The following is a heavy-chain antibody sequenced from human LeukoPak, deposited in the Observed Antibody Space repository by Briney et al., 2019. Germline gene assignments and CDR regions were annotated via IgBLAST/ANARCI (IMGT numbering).Heavy chain of an antibody. Sequence: SETLSLTCSVSGGSISAYDWNWIRQPAGKGLGWIAYIYYTGSTTYNPSLKSRVTISLDTSKKQFSLRLSSVTAADTAVYYCAGATSTSMGFRYFDYWGQGTLVTVSS. V-gene: IGHV4-59*01. CDR3: AGATSTSMGFRYFDY. CDR1: GGSISAYD. CDR2: IYYTGST. J-gene: IGHJ4*02. D-gene: IGHD2/OR15-2a*01.